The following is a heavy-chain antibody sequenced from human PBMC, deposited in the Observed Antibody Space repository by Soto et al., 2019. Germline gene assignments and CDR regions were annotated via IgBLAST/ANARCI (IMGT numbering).Heavy chain of an antibody. D-gene: IGHD3-3*01. CDR3: TTEERITIFGVVIGSSFDY. CDR2: IKSKTDGGTT. Sequence: GGSLRLSCAASGFTFSNAWMSWVRQAPGKGLEWVGRIKSKTDGGTTDYAAPVKGRFTISRDDSKNTLYLQMNSLKTEDTAVYYCTTEERITIFGVVIGSSFDYWGQGTLGTVSS. V-gene: IGHV3-15*01. J-gene: IGHJ4*02. CDR1: GFTFSNAW.